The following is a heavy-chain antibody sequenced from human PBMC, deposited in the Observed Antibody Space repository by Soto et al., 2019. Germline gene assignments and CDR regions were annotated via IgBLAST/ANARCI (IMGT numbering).Heavy chain of an antibody. V-gene: IGHV3-30-3*01. J-gene: IGHJ4*02. D-gene: IGHD3-22*01. CDR3: ARETYYDSSGYDY. Sequence: LRLSCAASGFTFSSYAMHWARQAPGKGLEWVAVISYDGSNKYYADSVKGRFTISRDNSKNTLYLQMNSLRAEDTAVYYCARETYYDSSGYDYWGQGTLVTGSS. CDR2: ISYDGSNK. CDR1: GFTFSSYA.